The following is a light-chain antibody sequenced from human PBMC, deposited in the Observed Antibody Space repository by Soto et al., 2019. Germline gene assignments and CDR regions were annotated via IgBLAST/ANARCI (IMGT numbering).Light chain of an antibody. CDR1: QSVSSNY. CDR3: QQYGNSPWT. Sequence: EIVLTQSPGTLSLSPGERATLSCRASQSVSSNYLAWYQQRPGQAPRLLIYGASSRATGVPDRFSGSGSGTDFTLIISRLEPEDFAVYYCQQYGNSPWTFGQGTKVDIK. J-gene: IGKJ1*01. CDR2: GAS. V-gene: IGKV3-20*01.